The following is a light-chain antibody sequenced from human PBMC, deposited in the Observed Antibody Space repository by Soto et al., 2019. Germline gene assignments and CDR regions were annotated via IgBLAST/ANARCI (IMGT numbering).Light chain of an antibody. CDR2: EVR. J-gene: IGLJ2*01. V-gene: IGLV2-14*01. CDR1: SRDIGAYNL. Sequence: QSVLTQPASVSGSPGQSITISCSGTSRDIGAYNLVSWYQQPPGKAPKLLIYEVRNRPSGISYRFSGSKSGTTASLTISSLLPEDEADYYCRAYTTRSTLVFGGGTKLTVL. CDR3: RAYTTRSTLV.